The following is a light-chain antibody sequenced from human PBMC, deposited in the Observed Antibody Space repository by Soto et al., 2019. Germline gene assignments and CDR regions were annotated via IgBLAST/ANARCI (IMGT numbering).Light chain of an antibody. V-gene: IGKV1-39*01. CDR3: QQSYSTPPLT. Sequence: DVETTQSPSSLSASVGDTVTITCRASQGIKSYLYWYQQKPGKAPKLLISGASSLQSGVPSRFSGSGSGTDFTLPISSLQPEDYATYYCQQSYSTPPLTFGGGTKVEIK. J-gene: IGKJ4*01. CDR2: GAS. CDR1: QGIKSY.